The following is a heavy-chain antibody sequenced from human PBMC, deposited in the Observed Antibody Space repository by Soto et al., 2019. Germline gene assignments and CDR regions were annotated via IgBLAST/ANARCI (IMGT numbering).Heavy chain of an antibody. CDR3: AREGGRHPXTTVVTPDYYYYYGMDV. D-gene: IGHD4-17*01. Sequence: GASVKVSCKSSGGTFSSCAISWVRQAPGQGLEWMGGIIPIFGTANYAQKFQGRVTITADESTSTAYMELSSLRSEDTAVYYCAREGGRHPXTTVVTPDYYYYYGMDVWGQGTTVTVSS. J-gene: IGHJ6*02. CDR2: IIPIFGTA. CDR1: GGTFSSCA. V-gene: IGHV1-69*13.